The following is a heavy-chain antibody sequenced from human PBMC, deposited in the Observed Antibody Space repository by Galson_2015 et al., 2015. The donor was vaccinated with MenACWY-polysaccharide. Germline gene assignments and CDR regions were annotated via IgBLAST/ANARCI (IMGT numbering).Heavy chain of an antibody. CDR2: IYSGGST. CDR3: ARAGTGGDYYGMDV. CDR1: GFTVSSNY. Sequence: LRLSCAASGFTVSSNYMSWVRQAPGKGLEWVSVIYSGGSTYYADSVKGRFTISRDNSKNTLYLQMNSLRAEDTAVYYCARAGTGGDYYGMDVWGQGTTVTVSS. J-gene: IGHJ6*02. V-gene: IGHV3-66*01. D-gene: IGHD3-16*01.